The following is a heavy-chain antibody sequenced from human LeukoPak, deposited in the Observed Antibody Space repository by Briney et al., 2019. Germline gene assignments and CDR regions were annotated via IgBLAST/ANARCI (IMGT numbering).Heavy chain of an antibody. CDR3: ARRYDSSGPTLDY. CDR1: GGSFSGYY. J-gene: IGHJ4*02. D-gene: IGHD3-22*01. CDR2: INHSGST. Sequence: PSETLSLTCAVYGGSFSGYYWSWLRQPPGKGLEWIGEINHSGSTNYNPSLKSRVTISVDTSKNQFSLKLSSVTAADTAVYYCARRYDSSGPTLDYWGQGTLVTVSS. V-gene: IGHV4-34*01.